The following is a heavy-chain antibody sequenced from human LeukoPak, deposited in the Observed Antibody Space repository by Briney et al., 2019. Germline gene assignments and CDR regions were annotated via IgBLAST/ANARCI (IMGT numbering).Heavy chain of an antibody. CDR1: GFTFSSYA. D-gene: IGHD6-19*01. Sequence: PGGSLRLSCAASGFTFSSYAMNWVRQAPGKGLEWISGISGSGGVTYYADSVKGRFTISRDNSKNTLYLQMNSLRAEDTAVYYCAKDGHSSGSSFDYWGQGTLVTVSS. J-gene: IGHJ4*02. CDR2: ISGSGGVT. V-gene: IGHV3-23*01. CDR3: AKDGHSSGSSFDY.